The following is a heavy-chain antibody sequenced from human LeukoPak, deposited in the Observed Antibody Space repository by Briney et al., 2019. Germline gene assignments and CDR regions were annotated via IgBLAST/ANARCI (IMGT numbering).Heavy chain of an antibody. V-gene: IGHV3-48*03. CDR1: GFTFSSYE. CDR2: ISAFGSTI. Sequence: GGSLRLSCAASGFTFSSYEMNWVRQAPGKGLEWVSYISAFGSTIYYADSVKGRFTISRDDAKNSLYLQMNSLRAEDTAVYYCARDGWVVRGVIIDCFDYWGQGSLVTVSS. J-gene: IGHJ4*02. CDR3: ARDGWVVRGVIIDCFDY. D-gene: IGHD3-10*01.